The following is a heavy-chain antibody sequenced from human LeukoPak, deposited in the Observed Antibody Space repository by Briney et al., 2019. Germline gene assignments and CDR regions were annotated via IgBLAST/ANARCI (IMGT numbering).Heavy chain of an antibody. Sequence: WGSLRLSCAASGFTFRSYSMNWVRQAPGKGLEGGSSTSSTSNYIEYADSVKGRFTISRDNAKNSLYLQMNSLGAEDTAVYYRARVKFGELLREASDYWGQGTLVTASS. V-gene: IGHV3-21*01. D-gene: IGHD3-10*01. J-gene: IGHJ4*02. CDR1: GFTFRSYS. CDR2: TSSTSNYI. CDR3: ARVKFGELLREASDY.